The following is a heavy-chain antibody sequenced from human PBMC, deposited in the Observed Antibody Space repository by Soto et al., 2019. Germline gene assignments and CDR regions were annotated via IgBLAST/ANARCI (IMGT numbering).Heavy chain of an antibody. CDR3: ASFLEWLSAYYYGMDV. CDR2: ISSSSSYI. V-gene: IGHV3-21*01. Sequence: PGGSLRLSCAASGFTFSSYSMNWVRQAPGKGLEWVSSISSSSSYIYYADSVKGRFTISRDNAKNSLYLQMNSLRAEDTAVYYCASFLEWLSAYYYGMDVWGQGTTVTVLL. J-gene: IGHJ6*02. CDR1: GFTFSSYS. D-gene: IGHD3-3*01.